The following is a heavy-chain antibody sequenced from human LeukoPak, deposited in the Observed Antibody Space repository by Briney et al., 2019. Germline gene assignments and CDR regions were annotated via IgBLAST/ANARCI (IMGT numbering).Heavy chain of an antibody. CDR2: INHSGST. CDR3: ARNSYYDHLNHYYYGMDV. CDR1: GGSFSGYY. J-gene: IGHJ6*02. D-gene: IGHD3-3*01. V-gene: IGHV4-34*01. Sequence: SETLSLTCAVYGGSFSGYYWSRIRQPPGKGLEWLGEINHSGSTNYNPSLKSRVTISVDTSKNQFSLKLSSVTAADTAVYYCARNSYYDHLNHYYYGMDVWGQGTTVTVSS.